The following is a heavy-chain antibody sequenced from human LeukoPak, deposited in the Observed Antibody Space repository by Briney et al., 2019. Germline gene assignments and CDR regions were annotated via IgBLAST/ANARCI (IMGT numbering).Heavy chain of an antibody. J-gene: IGHJ5*02. CDR3: ASAITGT. Sequence: RGSLRLSCAASGFIFSSYGMHWVRQAPGKGLEWVTFIRYDGNNKYYADSVKGRFTISRDNSKNTLYLQMNSLRPEDTAVYYCASAITGTWGQGTLVTVSS. D-gene: IGHD1-20*01. CDR1: GFIFSSYG. CDR2: IRYDGNNK. V-gene: IGHV3-30*02.